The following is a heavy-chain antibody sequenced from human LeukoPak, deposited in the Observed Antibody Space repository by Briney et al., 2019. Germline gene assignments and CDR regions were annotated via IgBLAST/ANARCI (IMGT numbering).Heavy chain of an antibody. CDR3: ARVWQDNSGVDY. CDR2: INSDGSST. J-gene: IGHJ4*02. Sequence: PGGSLRLSCAASGFTFSSYWMHWVRQAPGKGLVWVSRINSDGSSTSHADSVKGRFTISRDNAKNSLYLQMNSLRDEDTAVYYCARVWQDNSGVDYWGQGTLVTVSS. D-gene: IGHD2-21*01. V-gene: IGHV3-74*01. CDR1: GFTFSSYW.